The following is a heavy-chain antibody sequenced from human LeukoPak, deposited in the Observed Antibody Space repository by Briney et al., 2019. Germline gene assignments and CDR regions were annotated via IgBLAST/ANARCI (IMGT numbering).Heavy chain of an antibody. Sequence: GGSLRLSCAASGFTFSSYWMHWVRQAPGKGLVWVSRISSDGSGTNYADSVKGRFTISRDNSKNTLYLQMNSLRAEDTAVYYCASGQWLGPFDYWGQGTLVTVSS. CDR3: ASGQWLGPFDY. CDR2: ISSDGSGT. CDR1: GFTFSSYW. D-gene: IGHD6-19*01. J-gene: IGHJ4*02. V-gene: IGHV3-74*01.